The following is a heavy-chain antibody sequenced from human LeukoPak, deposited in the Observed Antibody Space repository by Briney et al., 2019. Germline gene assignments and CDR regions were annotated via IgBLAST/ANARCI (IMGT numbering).Heavy chain of an antibody. CDR3: ARNDGGTKAAGPFNG. Sequence: GASVKVSCKASGYTFTNYGITWVRQAPGQGLEWMGWISGYQGSTKYAQNFQGRVTMTIDTSTSTAYMDLRSLRSDDTALYFCARNDGGTKAAGPFNGWGQVSLVAV. V-gene: IGHV1-18*01. D-gene: IGHD1-1*01. CDR1: GYTFTNYG. J-gene: IGHJ1*01. CDR2: ISGYQGST.